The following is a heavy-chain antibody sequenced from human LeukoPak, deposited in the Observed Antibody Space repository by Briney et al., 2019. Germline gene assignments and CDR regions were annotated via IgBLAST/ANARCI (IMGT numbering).Heavy chain of an antibody. CDR3: ARGPPASSPYCSGGSCYGYYYYYMDV. Sequence: PSETLSLTCAVYGGSFSGYYWSWIRQPPGKGLEWIGEITHSGSTNYNPYLKSRVTISVDTSKNQFSLKLSSVTAADTAVYYCARGPPASSPYCSGGSCYGYYYYYMDVWGKGTTVTVSS. V-gene: IGHV4-34*01. J-gene: IGHJ6*03. D-gene: IGHD2-15*01. CDR2: ITHSGST. CDR1: GGSFSGYY.